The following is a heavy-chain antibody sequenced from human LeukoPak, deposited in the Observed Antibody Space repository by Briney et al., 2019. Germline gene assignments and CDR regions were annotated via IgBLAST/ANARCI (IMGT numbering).Heavy chain of an antibody. CDR2: ISGSGGST. J-gene: IGHJ3*02. CDR1: GFSFSTYS. V-gene: IGHV3-23*01. CDR3: ARRYYYDSSGYYWEADAFDI. Sequence: GGSLRLSCAASGFSFSTYSMNWVRQAPGKGLEWVSAISGSGGSTYYADSVKGRFTISRDNSKNTLYLQMNSLRAEDTAVYYCARRYYYDSSGYYWEADAFDIWGQGTMVTVSS. D-gene: IGHD3-22*01.